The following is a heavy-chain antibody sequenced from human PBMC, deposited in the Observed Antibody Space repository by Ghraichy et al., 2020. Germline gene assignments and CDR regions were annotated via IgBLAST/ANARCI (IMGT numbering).Heavy chain of an antibody. D-gene: IGHD4-17*01. J-gene: IGHJ4*02. Sequence: ESLNISCSVSGDSISTGTYFWGWIRQPPGKGLEWIASIYHGGTTYYNPSLNSRVTISIDTSKNQFSLSLGSVTAADTAVYYCARQRLRPLFDYWGQGALVTVSS. V-gene: IGHV4-39*01. CDR3: ARQRLRPLFDY. CDR1: GDSISTGTYF. CDR2: IYHGGTT.